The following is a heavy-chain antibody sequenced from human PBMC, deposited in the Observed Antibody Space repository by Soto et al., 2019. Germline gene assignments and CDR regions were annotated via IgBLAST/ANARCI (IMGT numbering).Heavy chain of an antibody. CDR2: ISYDGSNK. D-gene: IGHD6-13*01. CDR3: AKGEPYSSHDQLDN. CDR1: GFTFSSYD. Sequence: GGSLRLSCAASGFTFSSYDIHRVRQAPGKGLEWVAVISYDGSNKYYADSVKGRFTISRDNSKNTLYLQMNSLRTEDTAVYYSAKGEPYSSHDQLDNWGQGTLVTVSA. J-gene: IGHJ4*02. V-gene: IGHV3-30*18.